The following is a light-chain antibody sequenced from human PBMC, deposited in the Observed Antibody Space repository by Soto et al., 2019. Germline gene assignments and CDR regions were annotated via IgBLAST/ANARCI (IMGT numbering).Light chain of an antibody. CDR3: QQYNSYPT. CDR1: QSISNW. CDR2: KAS. J-gene: IGKJ5*01. V-gene: IGKV1-5*03. Sequence: DIQMTQSPSPLSASVGDRVTITCRASQSISNWLAWYQQKTGKAPKLLMYKASSLESGVASRFSGSGSRTEFTLAIIRLQADDFVTYYCQQYNSYPTVGQGTRLEIK.